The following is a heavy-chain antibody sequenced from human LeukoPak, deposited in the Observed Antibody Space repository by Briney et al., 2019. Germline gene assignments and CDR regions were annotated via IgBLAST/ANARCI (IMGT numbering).Heavy chain of an antibody. D-gene: IGHD6-6*01. CDR1: GGSFGGYY. V-gene: IGHV4-34*01. J-gene: IGHJ6*03. CDR3: ARGRGIAARRGGYYYYYMDV. CDR2: INHSGST. Sequence: SETLSLTCAVYGGSFGGYYWSWIRQPPGKGLEWIGEINHSGSTNYNPSLKCRVTISVDTSKNQFSLKLSSVTAADTAVYYCARGRGIAARRGGYYYYYMDVWGKGTTVTVSS.